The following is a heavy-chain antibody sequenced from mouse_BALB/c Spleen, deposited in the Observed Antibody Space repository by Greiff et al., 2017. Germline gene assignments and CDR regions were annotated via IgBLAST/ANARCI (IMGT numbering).Heavy chain of an antibody. D-gene: IGHD2-3*01. CDR1: GFNIKDYY. CDR3: NVIYDGYSPWFAY. J-gene: IGHJ3*01. CDR2: IDPENGDT. Sequence: VQLQQSGAELVRSGASVKLSCTASGFNIKDYYMHWVKQRPEQGLEWIGWIDPENGDTEYAPKFQGKATMTADTSSNTAYLQLSSLTSEDTAVYYCNVIYDGYSPWFAYWGQGTLVTVSA. V-gene: IGHV14-4*02.